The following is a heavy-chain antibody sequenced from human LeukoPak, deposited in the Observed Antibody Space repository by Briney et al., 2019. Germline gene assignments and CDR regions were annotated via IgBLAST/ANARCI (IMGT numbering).Heavy chain of an antibody. CDR3: AKASGSRGVFDY. Sequence: GGSLRLSCAASGFTFSSYGMSWVRQAPGKGLEWVSAISGSGGSTYYADSVKGRFTISRDNSKNTLYLQMNSLRAEDTAVYYCAKASGSRGVFDYWGQGTLVTVSS. CDR1: GFTFSSYG. V-gene: IGHV3-23*01. CDR2: ISGSGGST. J-gene: IGHJ4*02. D-gene: IGHD1-26*01.